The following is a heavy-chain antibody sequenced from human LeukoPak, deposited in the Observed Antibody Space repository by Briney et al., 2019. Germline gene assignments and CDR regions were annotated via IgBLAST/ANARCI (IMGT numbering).Heavy chain of an antibody. Sequence: PGGSLRLSCAASGFTFSSYSMNWVRQAPGKGLEWVSYISSSSSTIYYADSVKGRFTISRDNAKNSLYLQMNSLRAEDTAVYYCANKRNTAPYYFDYWGQGTLVTVSS. CDR2: ISSSSSTI. CDR3: ANKRNTAPYYFDY. J-gene: IGHJ4*02. V-gene: IGHV3-48*04. D-gene: IGHD5-18*01. CDR1: GFTFSSYS.